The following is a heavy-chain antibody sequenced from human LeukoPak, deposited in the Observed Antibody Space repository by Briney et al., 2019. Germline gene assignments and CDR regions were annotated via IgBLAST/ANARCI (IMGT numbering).Heavy chain of an antibody. CDR3: VKALGYCSSTSCYFDY. J-gene: IGHJ4*02. Sequence: GGSLRLSCSASGFTFSTYAMHWVRQAPGKGLEYVSAISNNGGSTYYADSVKGRFTISRENSKNTLYLQMSSLRGEDTAVYYCVKALGYCSSTSCYFDYWGQGTLVTVSS. V-gene: IGHV3-64D*09. CDR2: ISNNGGST. CDR1: GFTFSTYA. D-gene: IGHD2-2*01.